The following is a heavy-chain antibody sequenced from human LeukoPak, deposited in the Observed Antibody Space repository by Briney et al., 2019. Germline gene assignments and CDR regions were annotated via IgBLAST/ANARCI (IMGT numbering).Heavy chain of an antibody. Sequence: SETLSLTCTVSGDSITNYYRSWIRQPPGKGLEWIAYISHSGRTNYNPSLKSRVTMSLDTSKNQFSLNLSSVTAADTAVYYCASHIVTTTAVDYWGQGTLVTVSS. J-gene: IGHJ4*02. D-gene: IGHD5-18*01. V-gene: IGHV4-59*08. CDR3: ASHIVTTTAVDY. CDR1: GDSITNYY. CDR2: ISHSGRT.